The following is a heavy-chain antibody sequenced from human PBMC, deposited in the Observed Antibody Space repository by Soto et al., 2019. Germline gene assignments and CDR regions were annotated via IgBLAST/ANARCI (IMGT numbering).Heavy chain of an antibody. J-gene: IGHJ6*02. D-gene: IGHD2-15*01. V-gene: IGHV1-69*13. CDR2: IIPIFGTA. Sequence: SVKVSCKASGGTFSSYAISWVRQAPGQGLEWMGGIIPIFGTANYAQKFQGRVTITAGESTSTAYMELSSLRSEDTAVYYCGRDLLDIVVVVAAPDYGMDVWGQGTTVTVSS. CDR3: GRDLLDIVVVVAAPDYGMDV. CDR1: GGTFSSYA.